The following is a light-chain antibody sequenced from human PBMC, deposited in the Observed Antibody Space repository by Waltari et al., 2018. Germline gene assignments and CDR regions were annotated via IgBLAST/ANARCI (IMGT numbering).Light chain of an antibody. Sequence: QSVLTQPPSVSGAPGQRVTIPCTGSSPNIGAGYPVHWYQQLPGTAPKLPLSCNNKRPSGVPDRFSGSKSGTSASLAITGLQTEDEAYYYCCSYAGSSLVVFGGGTKLTVL. CDR1: SPNIGAGYP. J-gene: IGLJ2*01. CDR2: CNN. V-gene: IGLV1-40*01. CDR3: CSYAGSSLVV.